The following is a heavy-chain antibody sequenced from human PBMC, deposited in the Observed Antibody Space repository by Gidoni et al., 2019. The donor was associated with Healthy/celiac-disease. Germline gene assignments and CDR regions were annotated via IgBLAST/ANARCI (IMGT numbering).Heavy chain of an antibody. CDR3: ARGPGIAAADNTETDDAFDI. CDR2: ISYDGSNK. Sequence: QVQLVESGGGVVQPGRSLRLSGAASGFTFRSSAMHWVRQAPGKGLEWVAVISYDGSNKYYADSVKGRFTISRDNSKNTLYLQMNSLRAEDTAVYYCARGPGIAAADNTETDDAFDIWGQGTMVTVSS. CDR1: GFTFRSSA. J-gene: IGHJ3*02. V-gene: IGHV3-30-3*01. D-gene: IGHD6-13*01.